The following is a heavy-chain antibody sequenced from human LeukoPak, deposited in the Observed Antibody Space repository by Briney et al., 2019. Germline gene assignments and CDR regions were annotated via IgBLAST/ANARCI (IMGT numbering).Heavy chain of an antibody. Sequence: SETLSLTCTVSGGSISSGGYCWSWIRQHPGKGLEWIGYIYYSGSTYYNPSLKSRVTISVDTSKNQFSLKLSSVTAADTAVYYCARDLANYYDSSGHFDYWGQGTLVTVSS. V-gene: IGHV4-31*03. CDR1: GGSISSGGYC. J-gene: IGHJ4*02. CDR3: ARDLANYYDSSGHFDY. D-gene: IGHD3-22*01. CDR2: IYYSGST.